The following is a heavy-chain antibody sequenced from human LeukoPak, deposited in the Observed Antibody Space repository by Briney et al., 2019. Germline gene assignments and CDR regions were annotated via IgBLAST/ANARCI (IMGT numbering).Heavy chain of an antibody. CDR2: IIPMFGTT. V-gene: IGHV1-69*01. J-gene: IGHJ6*02. Sequence: GSSVKVSCKASGGTFSRYAISWVRQAPGQGLEWMGGIIPMFGTTNYAQKFQGRVTITADESTSTAYMELSSLRSEDTAVYYCAGRGAARFYYYYGMDVWGQGTTVTVSS. CDR3: AGRGAARFYYYYGMDV. D-gene: IGHD2-15*01. CDR1: GGTFSRYA.